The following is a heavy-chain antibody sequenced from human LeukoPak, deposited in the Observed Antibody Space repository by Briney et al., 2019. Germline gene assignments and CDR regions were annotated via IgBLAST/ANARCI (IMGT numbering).Heavy chain of an antibody. J-gene: IGHJ4*02. V-gene: IGHV4-38-2*01. Sequence: SETLSLICAVSGYSISSGYYWGWIRQPPGKGLEWIGSIYHSGSTYYNPSLKSRVTISVDTSKNQFSLKLSSVTAADTDVYYCARVFPVFLSDRRYFDWIPPPYFDYWGQGTLVTVSS. CDR2: IYHSGST. CDR1: GYSISSGYY. CDR3: ARVFPVFLSDRRYFDWIPPPYFDY. D-gene: IGHD3-9*01.